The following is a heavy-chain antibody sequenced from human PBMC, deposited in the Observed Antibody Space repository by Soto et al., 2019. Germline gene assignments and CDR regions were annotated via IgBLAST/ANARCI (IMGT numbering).Heavy chain of an antibody. CDR1: GFTFSSYW. V-gene: IGHV3-7*01. Sequence: GGSLRLSYAASGFTFSSYWMSWVRQAPGKGLEWVANIKQDGSEKYYVDSVKGRFTISRDNAKNSLYLQMNSLRAEDTAVYYCARGHIVATQGAFDIWGQGTMVTVSS. D-gene: IGHD5-12*01. CDR2: IKQDGSEK. CDR3: ARGHIVATQGAFDI. J-gene: IGHJ3*02.